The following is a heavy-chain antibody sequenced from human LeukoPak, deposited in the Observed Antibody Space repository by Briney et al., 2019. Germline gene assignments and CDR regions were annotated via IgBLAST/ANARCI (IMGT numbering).Heavy chain of an antibody. V-gene: IGHV3-30*18. Sequence: PGRSLRLSCAASGFTFSSYGMHWVRKAPGKGLEWVAVISYDGSNKYYADSVKGRFTISRDNSKNTLYLQMNSLRAEDTAVYYCAKRGGTHFGSGSYNTIDYWGQGTLVTVSS. D-gene: IGHD3-10*01. J-gene: IGHJ4*02. CDR2: ISYDGSNK. CDR3: AKRGGTHFGSGSYNTIDY. CDR1: GFTFSSYG.